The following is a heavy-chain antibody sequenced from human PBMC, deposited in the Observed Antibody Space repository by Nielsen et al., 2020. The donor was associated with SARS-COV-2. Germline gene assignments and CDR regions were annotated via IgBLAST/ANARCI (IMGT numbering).Heavy chain of an antibody. Sequence: VRQMPGKGLEWMGIIYPGDSDTRYSPSFQGQVTISADKSISTAYLQWSSLKASDTAMYYCARQEGWFGESSFDYWGQGTRVTVSS. CDR3: ARQEGWFGESSFDY. CDR2: IYPGDSDT. D-gene: IGHD3-10*01. J-gene: IGHJ4*02. V-gene: IGHV5-51*01.